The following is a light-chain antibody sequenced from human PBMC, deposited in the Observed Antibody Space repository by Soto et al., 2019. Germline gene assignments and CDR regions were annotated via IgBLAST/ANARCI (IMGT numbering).Light chain of an antibody. CDR3: QQRRSSQVT. V-gene: IGKV3D-11*02. Sequence: ENVFIQSPAPPSFSPGEGTTLSCKAIQSINTYLEWYQQKAGKAPRLLIYDASKRATGIPARFSGSGSGTNFTLTISSLEPEDFAVYYCQQRRSSQVTFGQGTRLEIK. J-gene: IGKJ5*01. CDR1: QSINTY. CDR2: DAS.